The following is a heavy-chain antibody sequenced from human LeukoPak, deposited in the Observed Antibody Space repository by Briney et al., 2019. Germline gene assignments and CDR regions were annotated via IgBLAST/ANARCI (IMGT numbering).Heavy chain of an antibody. CDR1: GDSISSYY. J-gene: IGHJ4*02. CDR3: ATGYSSTWYYFDY. V-gene: IGHV4-59*01. Sequence: SETLSLTCTVSGDSISSYYWSWIRQPPGKGLEWIGYIYHSGSTNYNPSLKSRVTISADTSKDQFSLKLASVTAADTAVYYCATGYSSTWYYFDYWGQGTLVTISS. D-gene: IGHD6-13*01. CDR2: IYHSGST.